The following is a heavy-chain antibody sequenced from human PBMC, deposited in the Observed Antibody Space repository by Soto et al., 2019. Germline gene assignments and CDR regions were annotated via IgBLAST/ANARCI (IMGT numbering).Heavy chain of an antibody. Sequence: QVQLVESGGGVVQPGRSLRLSCAASGFTFSSYGIHWVRQAPGKGLEWVAVIWYDGSNKYYADSVKGRFTISRDNSKNTLYLQMNSLRAEDTAVYYCARGKRGYSYGWDYFDYWGQGTLVTVSS. CDR1: GFTFSSYG. CDR2: IWYDGSNK. D-gene: IGHD5-18*01. CDR3: ARGKRGYSYGWDYFDY. J-gene: IGHJ4*02. V-gene: IGHV3-33*01.